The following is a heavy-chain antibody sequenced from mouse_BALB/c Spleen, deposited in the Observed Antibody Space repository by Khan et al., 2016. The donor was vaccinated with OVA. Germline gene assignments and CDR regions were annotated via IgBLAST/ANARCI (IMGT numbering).Heavy chain of an antibody. D-gene: IGHD1-3*01. V-gene: IGHV1-5*01. CDR3: ARGGYSSFAY. J-gene: IGHJ3*01. CDR1: GYSFTSYL. CDR2: IYPGNSDT. Sequence: VQLQQSGTVLARPGASVKMSCKASGYSFTSYLIHWVKQRPGQGLEWIGDIYPGNSDTTYNQKFKDKAKLTAGNSANTAYMELSSLTNEDSAVYYCARGGYSSFAYWGQGTLVTVSA.